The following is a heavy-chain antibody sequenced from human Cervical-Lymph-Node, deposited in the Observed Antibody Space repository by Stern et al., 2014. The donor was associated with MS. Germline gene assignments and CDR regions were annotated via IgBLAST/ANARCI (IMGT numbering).Heavy chain of an antibody. D-gene: IGHD1-26*01. V-gene: IGHV3-23*04. Sequence: VQLVESGGGLVQPGGSLRLSCAASGFTFSTHAMSWVRQAPGKGLEWVSAISSSGSRTYYGDTVKGRFTISRDNSKDTLYLQMNSLRAEDTALYYCAKYEVGSTLYYFDYWGQGTLVTVSS. CDR3: AKYEVGSTLYYFDY. CDR1: GFTFSTHA. J-gene: IGHJ4*02. CDR2: ISSSGSRT.